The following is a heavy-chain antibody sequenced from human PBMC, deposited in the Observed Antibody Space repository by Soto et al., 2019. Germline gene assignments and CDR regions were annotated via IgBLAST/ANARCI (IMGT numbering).Heavy chain of an antibody. CDR1: GGSISSYY. CDR2: IYYSGST. D-gene: IGHD3-16*01. J-gene: IGHJ5*02. Sequence: PSETLSLTCTVSGGSISSYYWSWIRQPPGKGLEWIGYIYYSGSTNYNPSLKSRVTISVDTSKNQFSLKLSSVTAADTAVYYCARVIQDYEDWFAPWGQGTLVTVSS. CDR3: ARVIQDYEDWFAP. V-gene: IGHV4-59*01.